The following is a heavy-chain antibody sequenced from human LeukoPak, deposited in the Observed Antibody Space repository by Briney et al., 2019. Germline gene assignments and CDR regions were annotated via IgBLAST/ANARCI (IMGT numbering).Heavy chain of an antibody. V-gene: IGHV1-69*01. CDR3: ARTQTNYYIFPPRGPNYGMDV. J-gene: IGHJ6*02. CDR1: GRTFISYA. D-gene: IGHD3-9*01. Sequence: SSVKVSSKASGRTFISYAISWVRQAPGQGLAWMGGIIPIFGTANYAQKFQGRVTITADESTSTAYMELSSLRSEDTAVYYCARTQTNYYIFPPRGPNYGMDVWGQGTTVTVSS. CDR2: IIPIFGTA.